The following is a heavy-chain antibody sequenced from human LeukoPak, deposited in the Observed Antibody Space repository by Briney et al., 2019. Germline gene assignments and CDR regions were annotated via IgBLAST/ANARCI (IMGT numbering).Heavy chain of an antibody. J-gene: IGHJ4*02. D-gene: IGHD3-10*01. V-gene: IGHV1-69*13. CDR2: IIPIFGTA. CDR3: ARVPSLTIRGLIFDY. CDR1: GGTFGSYA. Sequence: ASVKVSCKASGGTFGSYAISWVRQAPGQGLEWMGGIIPIFGTANYAQKFQGRVTITADESTSTAYMELSSLRSEDTAVYYCARVPSLTIRGLIFDYWGQGTLVTVSS.